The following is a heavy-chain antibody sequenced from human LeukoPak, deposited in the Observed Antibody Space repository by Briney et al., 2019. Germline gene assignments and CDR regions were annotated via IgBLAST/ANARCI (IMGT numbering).Heavy chain of an antibody. J-gene: IGHJ4*02. Sequence: SVKVSCKASGGTFSSYAISWVRQAPGQGLEWMGRIIPIFGTANYAQKFQGRVTITTDESTSTAYMELSSLRSEDTAVYYYARDTYDSSGYYYGYYFDYWGQGTLVTVSS. CDR3: ARDTYDSSGYYYGYYFDY. CDR1: GGTFSSYA. V-gene: IGHV1-69*05. CDR2: IIPIFGTA. D-gene: IGHD3-22*01.